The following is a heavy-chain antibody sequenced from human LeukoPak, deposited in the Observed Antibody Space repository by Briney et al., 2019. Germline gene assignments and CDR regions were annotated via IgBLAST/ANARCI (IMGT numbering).Heavy chain of an antibody. J-gene: IGHJ6*03. CDR1: GDSVSSNSAA. CDR3: ARVIAAAGKHYYYYMDV. CDR2: TCYRSKWYN. Sequence: SQTLSLTCAISGDSVSSNSAAWNWIRQSPSRGLEWLGRTCYRSKWYNDYAVSVKSRITINPDTSKNQFSLQLNSVTPEDTAVYYCARVIAAAGKHYYYYMDVWGKGTTVTVSS. V-gene: IGHV6-1*01. D-gene: IGHD6-13*01.